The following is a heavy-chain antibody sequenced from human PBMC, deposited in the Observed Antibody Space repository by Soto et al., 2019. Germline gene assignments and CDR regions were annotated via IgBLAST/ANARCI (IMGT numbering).Heavy chain of an antibody. Sequence: QLQLQESGSGLVKPSQTLSLTCAVSGGSISSGGYSWSWIRQPPGKGLEWIGYIYHSGSTYYNPSLKSRVPISVDRYKNQFSLKLSSVTAADTAVYYCARGNGDYAGQGDNWFDPWGQGTLVTVSS. V-gene: IGHV4-30-2*01. CDR2: IYHSGST. CDR3: ARGNGDYAGQGDNWFDP. D-gene: IGHD4-17*01. J-gene: IGHJ5*02. CDR1: GGSISSGGYS.